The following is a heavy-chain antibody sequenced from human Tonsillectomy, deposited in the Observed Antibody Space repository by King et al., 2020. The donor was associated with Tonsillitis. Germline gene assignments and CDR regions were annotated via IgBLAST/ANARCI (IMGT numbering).Heavy chain of an antibody. CDR3: AREALWFGEFNWFDP. CDR2: ISAYNGNT. CDR1: GYTFTSYG. D-gene: IGHD3-10*01. Sequence: VQLVESGAEVKKPGASVKVSCKASGYTFTSYGISWVRQAPGQGLEWMGWISAYNGNTNYAQKLQGRVTMTTDTSTSTAYMELRSQRSDDTAVYYCAREALWFGEFNWFDPWGQGTLVTVSS. J-gene: IGHJ5*02. V-gene: IGHV1-18*01.